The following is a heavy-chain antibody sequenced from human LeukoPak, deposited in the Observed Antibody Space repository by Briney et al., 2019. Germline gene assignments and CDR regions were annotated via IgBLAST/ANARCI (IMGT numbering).Heavy chain of an antibody. V-gene: IGHV4-34*01. D-gene: IGHD5-24*01. CDR3: ASLGDGYNYVGTGFDY. CDR2: INHSGST. Sequence: GSLRLSCAASGFTFSSYRMNWVRQPPGKGLEWIGEINHSGSTNYNPSLKSRVTISVDTSKNQFSLKLSSVTAADTAVYYCASLGDGYNYVGTGFDYWGQGTLVTVSS. CDR1: GFTFSSYR. J-gene: IGHJ4*02.